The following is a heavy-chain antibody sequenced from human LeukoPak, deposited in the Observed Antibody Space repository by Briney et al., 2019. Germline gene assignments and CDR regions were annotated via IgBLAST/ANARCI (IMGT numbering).Heavy chain of an antibody. CDR2: IYSGGST. CDR1: GFTVSSNY. D-gene: IGHD3-22*01. J-gene: IGHJ4*02. Sequence: PGGSLRLSCAASGFTVSSNYMSWVRQAPGKGLEWVSVIYSGGSTYYADSVKGRFTISRDNSKNTLYLQMNSLRAEDTAVYYCAKKVNYDSSGYYAYWGQGTLVTVSS. CDR3: AKKVNYDSSGYYAY. V-gene: IGHV3-53*01.